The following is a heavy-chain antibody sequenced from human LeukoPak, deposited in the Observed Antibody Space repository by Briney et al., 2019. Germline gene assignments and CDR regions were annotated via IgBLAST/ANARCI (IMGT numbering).Heavy chain of an antibody. Sequence: GGSLRLSCAASGFTFSSYGMHWVRQAPGKGLEWVAVISYDGSNKYYVDSVKGRFTISRDNSKNTLYLQMNSLRAEDTAVYYCANQKDRSCSSTSCYYYGMDVWGQGTTVTVSS. V-gene: IGHV3-30*18. J-gene: IGHJ6*02. CDR1: GFTFSSYG. CDR2: ISYDGSNK. D-gene: IGHD2-2*01. CDR3: ANQKDRSCSSTSCYYYGMDV.